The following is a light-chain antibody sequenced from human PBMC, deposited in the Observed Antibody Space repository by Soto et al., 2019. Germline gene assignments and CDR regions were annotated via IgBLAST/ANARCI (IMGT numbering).Light chain of an antibody. V-gene: IGKV1-6*01. Sequence: AIQMTQSPSSLSASVGDRDTITCRASQDIRKDLAWYQQKPGKAPQILIYGASTLQTGVASRFSGSGSATDFTLTISSLQPEDSAAYYCLQDYNYPFTFGQGTKLDIK. CDR3: LQDYNYPFT. J-gene: IGKJ2*01. CDR2: GAS. CDR1: QDIRKD.